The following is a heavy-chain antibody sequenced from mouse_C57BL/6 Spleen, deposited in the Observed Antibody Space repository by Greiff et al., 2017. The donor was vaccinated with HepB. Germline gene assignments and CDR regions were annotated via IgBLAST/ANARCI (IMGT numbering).Heavy chain of an antibody. D-gene: IGHD2-4*01. CDR2: IYPGNSDT. CDR3: TGDDYGVAFAY. Sequence: DVQLQESGTVLARPGASVKMSCKTSGYTFTSYWMHWVKQRPGQGLEWIGAIYPGNSDTSYNQKFKGKAKLTAVTSASTAYMELSSLTNEDSAVYYCTGDDYGVAFAYWGQGTLVTVSA. V-gene: IGHV1-5*01. J-gene: IGHJ3*01. CDR1: GYTFTSYW.